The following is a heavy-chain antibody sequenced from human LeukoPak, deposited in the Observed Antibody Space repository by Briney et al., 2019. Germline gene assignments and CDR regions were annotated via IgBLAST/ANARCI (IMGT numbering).Heavy chain of an antibody. Sequence: SETLSLTCTVSGGSISSYYWSWIRQPPGKGLEWIGYIYYSGSTNYNPSLKSRVTISVDTSKNQFSLKLSSVTAADTAVYYCVRVRYSYGPPYYFDYWGQGTLVTVSS. CDR2: IYYSGST. J-gene: IGHJ4*02. V-gene: IGHV4-59*01. CDR1: GGSISSYY. D-gene: IGHD5-18*01. CDR3: VRVRYSYGPPYYFDY.